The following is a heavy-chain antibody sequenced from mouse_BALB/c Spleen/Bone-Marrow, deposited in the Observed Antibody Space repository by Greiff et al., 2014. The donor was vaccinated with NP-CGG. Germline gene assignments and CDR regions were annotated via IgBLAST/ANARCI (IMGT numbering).Heavy chain of an antibody. V-gene: IGHV4-1*02. D-gene: IGHD2-3*01. CDR3: ARLGYYGYFNY. CDR1: GFDYSRYW. J-gene: IGHJ2*02. CDR2: INPDSSTI. Sequence: EVQVVESGGGLVQPGGSLKLSCAASGFDYSRYWMSWVRQAPGKGLEWIGEINPDSSTINYTPSLKDKFIISRDNAKNTLYLQMSKVRSEDTALYYCARLGYYGYFNYWGQGTSLTVSS.